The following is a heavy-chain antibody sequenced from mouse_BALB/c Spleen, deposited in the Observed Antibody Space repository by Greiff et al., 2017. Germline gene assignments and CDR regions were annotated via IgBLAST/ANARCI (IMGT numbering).Heavy chain of an antibody. CDR2: ISSGSSTI. V-gene: IGHV5-17*02. D-gene: IGHD1-1*01. CDR1: GFTFSSFG. CDR3: ARNYGSSYFAY. J-gene: IGHJ3*01. Sequence: EVKVVESGGGLVQPGGSRKLSCAASGFTFSSFGMHWVRQAPEKGLEWVAYISSGSSTIYYADTVKGRFTISRDNPKNTLFLQMTSLRSEDTAMYYCARNYGSSYFAYWGQGTLVTVSA.